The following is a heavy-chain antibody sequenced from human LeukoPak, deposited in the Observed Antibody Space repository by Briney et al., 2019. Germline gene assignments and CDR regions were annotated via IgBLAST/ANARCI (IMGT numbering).Heavy chain of an antibody. D-gene: IGHD3-10*01. CDR1: GFTVSSNY. V-gene: IGHV3-66*01. Sequence: PGGSLRLSCAASGFTVSSNYMSWVRQAPGKGLEWVSVIYSGGSTYYADSVKGRFTISRDNSKNTLYLQMNSLRAEDTAVYYCASVHMVRGVYGMDVWGQGTTVTVSS. J-gene: IGHJ6*02. CDR3: ASVHMVRGVYGMDV. CDR2: IYSGGST.